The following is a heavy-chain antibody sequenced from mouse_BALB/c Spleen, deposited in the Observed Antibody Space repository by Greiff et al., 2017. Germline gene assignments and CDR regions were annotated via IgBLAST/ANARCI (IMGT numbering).Heavy chain of an antibody. J-gene: IGHJ2*01. CDR1: GYTFTSYW. CDR3: TRKDYRYDYFDY. V-gene: IGHV1-69*02. Sequence: QVQLKQPGAELVRPGASVKLSCKASGYTFTSYWINWVKQRPGQGLEWIGNIYPSDSYTNYNQKFKDKATLTVDKSSSTAYMQLSSPTSEDSAVYYCTRKDYRYDYFDYWGQGTTLTVSS. D-gene: IGHD2-14*01. CDR2: IYPSDSYT.